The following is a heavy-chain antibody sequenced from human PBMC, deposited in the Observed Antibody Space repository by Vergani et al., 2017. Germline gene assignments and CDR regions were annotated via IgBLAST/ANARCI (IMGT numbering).Heavy chain of an antibody. CDR1: GGSISSGEYY. V-gene: IGHV4-30-4*08. Sequence: QVQLQESGPGLVKPSQTLSLTCTVSGGSISSGEYYWSWIRQPPGKGLEWIGYIYYSGSTYYNPSLKSRVTISVDTSKNQFSLKLSSVTAADTAVYYCARALGYCSSTSCYRSGYYYYGMDVWGQGTTVTVSS. CDR3: ARALGYCSSTSCYRSGYYYYGMDV. J-gene: IGHJ6*02. CDR2: IYYSGST. D-gene: IGHD2-2*01.